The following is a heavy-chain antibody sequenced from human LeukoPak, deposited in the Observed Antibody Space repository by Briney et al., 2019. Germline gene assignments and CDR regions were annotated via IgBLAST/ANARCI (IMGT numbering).Heavy chain of an antibody. CDR3: ASVDCSSTSCFFDY. Sequence: ASVKVSCKASGYTFTSYGISWVRQAPGQGLEWMGWISAYNGNTNYAQKPQGRVTMTTDTSTSTAYMELRSLRSDDTAVYYCASVDCSSTSCFFDYWGQGTLVTVPS. D-gene: IGHD2-2*01. CDR1: GYTFTSYG. CDR2: ISAYNGNT. J-gene: IGHJ4*02. V-gene: IGHV1-18*01.